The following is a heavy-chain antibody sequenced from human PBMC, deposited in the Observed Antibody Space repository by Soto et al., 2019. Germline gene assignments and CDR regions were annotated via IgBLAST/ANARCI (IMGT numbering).Heavy chain of an antibody. Sequence: QVQLVQSGAEGKKPGASVKVSCKASGYSFTSYGISWVRQAPGQGREWMGWISGDNSDTKYDQKFQGRVTMTTDTSTSTVYMELRTLRADDTAVYYCARDRCTGTSCYGKYFDNGGQGTLVTVSS. D-gene: IGHD2-2*01. CDR2: ISGDNSDT. V-gene: IGHV1-18*01. J-gene: IGHJ4*02. CDR1: GYSFTSYG. CDR3: ARDRCTGTSCYGKYFDN.